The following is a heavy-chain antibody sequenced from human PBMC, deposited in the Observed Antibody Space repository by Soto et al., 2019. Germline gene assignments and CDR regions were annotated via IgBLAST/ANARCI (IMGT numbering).Heavy chain of an antibody. J-gene: IGHJ4*02. D-gene: IGHD1-7*01. Sequence: GGSLRLSCVASGFTFGSRAMSWVRQAPGEGLEWVSTITDSGGGTKYADSVRVRFTISRDNSKNTLYLQMSSLRAEDSAADYCARGQKNSSPGRRIFDFWGRGTMVTVYS. V-gene: IGHV3-23*01. CDR2: ITDSGGGT. CDR3: ARGQKNSSPGRRIFDF. CDR1: GFTFGSRA.